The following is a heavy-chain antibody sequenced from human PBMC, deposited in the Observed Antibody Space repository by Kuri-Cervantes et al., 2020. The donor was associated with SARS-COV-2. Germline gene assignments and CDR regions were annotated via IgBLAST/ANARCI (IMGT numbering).Heavy chain of an antibody. CDR3: ARATKADYGDYIDAFDI. CDR2: IYYSGST. Sequence: SETLSLTCTVSGGSTSSSSYYWGWIRQPPGKGLEWIGSIYYSGSTYYSPSLKSRVTISVDTSKNQFSLKLSSVTAADTAVYYCARATKADYGDYIDAFDIWGQGTMVTVSS. CDR1: GGSTSSSSYY. D-gene: IGHD4-17*01. J-gene: IGHJ3*02. V-gene: IGHV4-39*07.